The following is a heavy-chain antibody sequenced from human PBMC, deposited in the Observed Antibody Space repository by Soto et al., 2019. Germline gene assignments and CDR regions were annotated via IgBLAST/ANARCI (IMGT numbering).Heavy chain of an antibody. J-gene: IGHJ4*02. D-gene: IGHD5-18*01. CDR1: GFTFSSYA. Sequence: QVQLVESGGGVVQPGRSLRLSCAASGFTFSSYAMHWVRQAPGKGLEWVAVISYDGSNKYYADSVKGRFTISRDNSKNTLYLQMNSLRAEDTAVYYCARGDGDTAMVLDYWGQGTLVTVSS. CDR3: ARGDGDTAMVLDY. CDR2: ISYDGSNK. V-gene: IGHV3-30-3*01.